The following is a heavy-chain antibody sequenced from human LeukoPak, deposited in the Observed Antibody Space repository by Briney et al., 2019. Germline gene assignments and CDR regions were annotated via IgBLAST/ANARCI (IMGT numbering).Heavy chain of an antibody. J-gene: IGHJ6*03. V-gene: IGHV3-30*02. Sequence: TGGSLRLSCAASGFTFSSYAMHWVRQAPGKGLEWVAFIRYDGSNKYCADSVKGRSTASRDNSKNTLYLQMNSLRAEDTAVYYCAKDKNDYGDYSYMDVWGKGTTVTVSS. CDR3: AKDKNDYGDYSYMDV. CDR2: IRYDGSNK. D-gene: IGHD4-17*01. CDR1: GFTFSSYA.